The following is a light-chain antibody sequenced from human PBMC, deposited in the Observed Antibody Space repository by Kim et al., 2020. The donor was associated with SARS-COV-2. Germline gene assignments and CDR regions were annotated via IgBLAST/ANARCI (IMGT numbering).Light chain of an antibody. Sequence: SPGESGTLIRRAGHSVSSSYLAWYQQKPGKAPRLLIYGASRRATGIPARFSGSGSGTDFTLTISRLEPEDFAVYYCQQYGSSPWTCGQGTKVDIK. V-gene: IGKV3-20*01. CDR3: QQYGSSPWT. J-gene: IGKJ1*01. CDR2: GAS. CDR1: HSVSSSY.